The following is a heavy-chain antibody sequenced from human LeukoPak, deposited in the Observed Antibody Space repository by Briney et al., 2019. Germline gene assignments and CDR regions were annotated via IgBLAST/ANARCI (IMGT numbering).Heavy chain of an antibody. J-gene: IGHJ6*03. CDR2: INHSDGST. D-gene: IGHD2-15*01. CDR1: GYTFTGYY. Sequence: ASVKVSCKASGYTFTGYYIHWVRQAPGQGLEWMGIINHSDGSTSYAQKFQGRVTMTRDTSTSTGYMELSSLRSEDTAVYYCASGYCSGGSCPYYYYYYYMDVWGKGTTVTVSS. CDR3: ASGYCSGGSCPYYYYYYYMDV. V-gene: IGHV1-46*01.